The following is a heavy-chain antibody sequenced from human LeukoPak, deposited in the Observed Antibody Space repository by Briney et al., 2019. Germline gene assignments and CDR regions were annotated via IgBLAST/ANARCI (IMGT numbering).Heavy chain of an antibody. CDR2: IYYSGST. D-gene: IGHD3-22*01. V-gene: IGHV4-39*01. J-gene: IGHJ4*02. CDR1: GSSISSSSYY. Sequence: PSETLSLTCTVSGSSISSSSYYWGWIRQPPGKGLEWIGSIYYSGSTYYNPSLKSRVTISVDTSKNQFSLKLSSVTAADAAVYYCARQHRGYYDSSGYYYDYWGQGTLVTVSS. CDR3: ARQHRGYYDSSGYYYDY.